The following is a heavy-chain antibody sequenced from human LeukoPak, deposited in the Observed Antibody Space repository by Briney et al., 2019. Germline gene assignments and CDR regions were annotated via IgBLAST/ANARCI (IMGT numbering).Heavy chain of an antibody. V-gene: IGHV3-43*02. J-gene: IGHJ6*02. D-gene: IGHD6-25*01. CDR3: ASDQRLAYYYHGMDV. CDR1: ELSFDVYA. Sequence: GGSLRLSCAASELSFDVYATHWCRQAPGKGLEWVSLISGDGGSTYYADSVKGRFTISRDKAENSLYLQMNSLRAEDTAIYYHASDQRLAYYYHGMDVWGQGTTVTVSS. CDR2: ISGDGGST.